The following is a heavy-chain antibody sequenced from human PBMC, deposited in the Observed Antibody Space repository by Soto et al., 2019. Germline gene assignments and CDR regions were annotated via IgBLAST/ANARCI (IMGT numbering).Heavy chain of an antibody. J-gene: IGHJ4*02. D-gene: IGHD6-19*01. CDR1: GYTFTSYA. CDR3: AKIAEAVAGTVYGY. Sequence: ASVKVSCKASGYTFTSYAMHWVRQAPGQRLEWMGWINAGNGNTKYSQKFQGRVTITRDTSASTAYMELSSLRSEGTAVYYCAKIAEAVAGTVYGYWGQGTLVTVSS. V-gene: IGHV1-3*01. CDR2: INAGNGNT.